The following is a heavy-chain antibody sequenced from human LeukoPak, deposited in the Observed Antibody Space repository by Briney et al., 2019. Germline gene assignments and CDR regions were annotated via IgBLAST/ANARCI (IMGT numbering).Heavy chain of an antibody. CDR2: IGSSVGGT. CDR3: AKSLTGTAIGDY. V-gene: IGHV3-23*01. Sequence: GGSLRLSCAASEFTFSSYAMSWVRQAPGKGLEWVSTIGSSVGGTHYADSVKGRFTISRDNSKNTLYLQMNSLRAEDTAVYYCAKSLTGTAIGDYWGQGTLVTVSS. J-gene: IGHJ4*02. D-gene: IGHD1-20*01. CDR1: EFTFSSYA.